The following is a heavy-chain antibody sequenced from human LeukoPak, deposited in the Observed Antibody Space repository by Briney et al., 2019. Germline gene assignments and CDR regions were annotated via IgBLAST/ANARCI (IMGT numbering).Heavy chain of an antibody. CDR3: ATPGKIVATTGAEYFQH. CDR1: GGTFSSYA. D-gene: IGHD5-12*01. CDR2: IIPIFGTA. V-gene: IGHV1-69*13. J-gene: IGHJ1*01. Sequence: SVTVSFKSSGGTFSSYAISWVRQAPGQGLEWMGGIIPIFGTANYAQKFQGRVTITADASTSTAYMELSSLRSEDTAVYYCATPGKIVATTGAEYFQHWGQGTLVTVSS.